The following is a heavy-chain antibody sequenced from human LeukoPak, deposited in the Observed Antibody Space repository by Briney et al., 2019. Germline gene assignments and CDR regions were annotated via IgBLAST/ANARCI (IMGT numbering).Heavy chain of an antibody. CDR3: ARELFDFDY. J-gene: IGHJ4*02. D-gene: IGHD3-10*01. CDR1: GFTFDNFA. Sequence: GGSLRLSCAPSGFTFDNFAMTWVRRAPGKGLEWVSEITGSGGSTYYADSVKGRFTISRDNSKNTLYLQMNSLRAEDTAIYYCARELFDFDYWGQGTLVTVSS. V-gene: IGHV3-23*01. CDR2: ITGSGGST.